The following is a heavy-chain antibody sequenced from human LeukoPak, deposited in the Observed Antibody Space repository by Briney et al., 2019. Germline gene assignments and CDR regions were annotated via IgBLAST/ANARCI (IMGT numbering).Heavy chain of an antibody. V-gene: IGHV4-39*07. CDR1: GGSISSSTYY. D-gene: IGHD5-24*01. CDR3: ARGPRWLQDYFNY. Sequence: SETMSLTCTVSGGSISSSTYYWGWIRQPPGKGLEWIGSIYYSGSTYYNPSLKSRVTISVDTSKNQFSLKLSSVTAADTAVYYCARGPRWLQDYFNYWGQGTLVTVSS. CDR2: IYYSGST. J-gene: IGHJ4*02.